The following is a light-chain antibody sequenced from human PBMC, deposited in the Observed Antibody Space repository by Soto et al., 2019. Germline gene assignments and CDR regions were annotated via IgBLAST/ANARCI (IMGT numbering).Light chain of an antibody. V-gene: IGKV4-1*01. J-gene: IGKJ3*01. CDR2: WAS. CDR1: QSGLYSSNNKNY. CDR3: QQYYSTLFT. Sequence: DIVMTQSPDSLAVSLGERATINCKSSQSGLYSSNNKNYLAWYQQKPGQPPKLLIYWASTRESGVPDRFSGSGSGTDFTLTISSLQAEDVAVYYCQQYYSTLFTFGPGTKVDIK.